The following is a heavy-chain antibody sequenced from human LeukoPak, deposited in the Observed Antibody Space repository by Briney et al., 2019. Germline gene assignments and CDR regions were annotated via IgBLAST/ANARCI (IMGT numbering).Heavy chain of an antibody. CDR3: ASRKLGNDY. Sequence: ASETLSLTCTVSGGSVSDYYWSWIRQSPGKGLEWIGYIYYTGSSSYNPSLRSRVTISADTSKNQFSLKLSSVTAADTAVYYCASRKLGNDYWGQGTLVTIST. CDR2: IYYTGSS. D-gene: IGHD7-27*01. CDR1: GGSVSDYY. J-gene: IGHJ4*01. V-gene: IGHV4-59*02.